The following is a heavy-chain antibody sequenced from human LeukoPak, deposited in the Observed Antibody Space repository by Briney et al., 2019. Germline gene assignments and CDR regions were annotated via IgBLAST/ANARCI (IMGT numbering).Heavy chain of an antibody. Sequence: SLRLSCAASGFTFDDYAMHWVRQAPGKGLEWVSGISWNSGSIGYAGSVKGRFTISRDNAKNSLYLQMNSLRAEDTALYYCATSHTAMVTSRVDYWGQGTLVTVSS. J-gene: IGHJ4*02. CDR1: GFTFDDYA. CDR3: ATSHTAMVTSRVDY. V-gene: IGHV3-9*01. D-gene: IGHD5-18*01. CDR2: ISWNSGSI.